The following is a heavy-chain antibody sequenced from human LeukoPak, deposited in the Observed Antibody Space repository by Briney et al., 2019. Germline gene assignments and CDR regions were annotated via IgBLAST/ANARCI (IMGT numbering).Heavy chain of an antibody. CDR2: ISSGSSYI. D-gene: IGHD3-22*01. J-gene: IGHJ4*02. CDR3: ARDYYDSSENYFDY. Sequence: GGSLRLSCAASGFTFSSYSMNWVRQAPGKGLEWVSSISSGSSYIYYADPVKGRFTISRDNAKNSLYLQMNSLRAEDTAVYYCARDYYDSSENYFDYWGQGTLVTVSS. CDR1: GFTFSSYS. V-gene: IGHV3-21*01.